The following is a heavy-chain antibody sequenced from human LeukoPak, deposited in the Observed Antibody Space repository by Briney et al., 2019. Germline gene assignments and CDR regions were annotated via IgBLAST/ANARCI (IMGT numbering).Heavy chain of an antibody. CDR3: ARGPIVGAKGEAFDI. D-gene: IGHD1-26*01. CDR2: IYSGGST. Sequence: AGGSLRLSCAASGFTVSSNSMTWVRQAPGKGLEWVSLIYSGGSTYYADSVKGRFTISRDNSKNTLYLQMNSLRAEDTAVYYCARGPIVGAKGEAFDIWVHGTMVTVSS. CDR1: GFTVSSNS. J-gene: IGHJ3*02. V-gene: IGHV3-53*01.